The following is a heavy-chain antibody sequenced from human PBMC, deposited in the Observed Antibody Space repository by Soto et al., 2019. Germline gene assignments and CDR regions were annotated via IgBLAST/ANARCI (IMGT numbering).Heavy chain of an antibody. CDR3: AKTHYDSSGSRYFQH. J-gene: IGHJ1*01. Sequence: GGSLRLSCAASGFTFSSYAMSWVRQAPGKGLEWVSDISGRGGSTYYADTVKGRFTISRDNSKNTLYLQMNSLRVEDTAVYYCAKTHYDSSGSRYFQHWGQGTLVTVSS. CDR1: GFTFSSYA. D-gene: IGHD3-22*01. V-gene: IGHV3-23*01. CDR2: ISGRGGST.